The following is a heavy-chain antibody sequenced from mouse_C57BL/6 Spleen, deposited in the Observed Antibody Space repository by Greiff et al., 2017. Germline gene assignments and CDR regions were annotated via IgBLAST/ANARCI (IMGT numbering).Heavy chain of an antibody. Sequence: QVQLQQPGAELVRPGSSVKLSCNASGYTFTSYWMHWVKQRPIQGLEWIGNIDPSDSETHYNQKFKDKATLTVDKSSSTAYMQLSSLTSEDSAVYYCARSGWARAMDYWGQGTSVTVSS. J-gene: IGHJ4*01. CDR3: ARSGWARAMDY. CDR1: GYTFTSYW. V-gene: IGHV1-52*01. CDR2: IDPSDSET. D-gene: IGHD3-1*01.